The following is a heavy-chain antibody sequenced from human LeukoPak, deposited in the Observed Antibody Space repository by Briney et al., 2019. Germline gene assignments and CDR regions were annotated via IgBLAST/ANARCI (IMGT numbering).Heavy chain of an antibody. V-gene: IGHV1-2*04. CDR3: AREVDTAMVGGAFDI. Sequence: ASVKVSCKASGYTFTGYYMHWARQAPGQGLEWMGWINPNSGGTNYAQKFQGWVTMTRDTSISTAYMVLSRLRSDDTAVYYCAREVDTAMVGGAFDIWGQGTMVTVSS. D-gene: IGHD5-18*01. J-gene: IGHJ3*02. CDR1: GYTFTGYY. CDR2: INPNSGGT.